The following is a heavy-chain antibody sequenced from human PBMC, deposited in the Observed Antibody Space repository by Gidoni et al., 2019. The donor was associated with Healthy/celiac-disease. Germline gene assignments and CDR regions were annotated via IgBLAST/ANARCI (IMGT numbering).Heavy chain of an antibody. CDR3: AKATDCSGGSCYSRLNDYFDY. J-gene: IGHJ4*02. CDR2: ISLNSGSI. V-gene: IGHV3-9*01. D-gene: IGHD2-15*01. Sequence: EVQLVESGGGLVQPGRSLRLSCAAPGFTFDAYAIHWVRQAPGKGLGWVSGISLNSGSIGYADSVKGRFTISRDNAKNSLYLQMNSLRAEDTALYYCAKATDCSGGSCYSRLNDYFDYWGQGTLVTVSS. CDR1: GFTFDAYA.